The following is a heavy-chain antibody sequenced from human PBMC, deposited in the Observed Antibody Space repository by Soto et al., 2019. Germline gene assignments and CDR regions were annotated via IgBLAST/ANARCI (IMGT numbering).Heavy chain of an antibody. J-gene: IGHJ6*02. CDR2: IIPIFGTA. D-gene: IGHD2-21*01. Sequence: GASVKVSCKASGGTFSSYAISWVRQAPGQGLEWMGGIIPIFGTANYAQKFQGRVTITADKSTSTAYMELSSLRSEDTAVYYCAAGAFSFCGGGCRQPYYYYYYGMDVWGQGTTVTVSS. CDR3: AAGAFSFCGGGCRQPYYYYYYGMDV. CDR1: GGTFSSYA. V-gene: IGHV1-69*06.